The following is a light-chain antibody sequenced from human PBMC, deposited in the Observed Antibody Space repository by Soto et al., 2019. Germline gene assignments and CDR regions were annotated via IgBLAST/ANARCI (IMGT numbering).Light chain of an antibody. Sequence: EIVLTQSPATLSLSPGERATLSCRASQSISRYLAWYQQKPGQAPRLLIYDASNRATGIPARFSGSGSGTDFTLTISSLEPEDCAVYYCQQRSNWPQITFGQGTRLEIK. V-gene: IGKV3-11*01. J-gene: IGKJ5*01. CDR1: QSISRY. CDR3: QQRSNWPQIT. CDR2: DAS.